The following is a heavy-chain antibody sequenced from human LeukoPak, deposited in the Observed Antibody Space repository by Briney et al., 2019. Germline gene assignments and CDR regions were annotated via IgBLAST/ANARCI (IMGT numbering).Heavy chain of an antibody. J-gene: IGHJ4*02. CDR1: GGTFSSYA. CDR3: ARDQTSGYRSYYLDY. Sequence: SVKVSCKASGGTFSSYAISWVRQAPGQGLEWMGGIIPIFGTANYAQKFQGRVTITADKSTSTAYMELRSLRSDDTAVYYCARDQTSGYRSYYLDYWGQGTLVTVSS. D-gene: IGHD3-22*01. CDR2: IIPIFGTA. V-gene: IGHV1-69*06.